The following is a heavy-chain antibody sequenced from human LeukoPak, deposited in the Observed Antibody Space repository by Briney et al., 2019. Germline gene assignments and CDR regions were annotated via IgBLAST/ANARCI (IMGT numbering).Heavy chain of an antibody. Sequence: GASVKVSCKASGYTFTSHDIIWVRQATGQGLEWMGWMNPRSGSTGYAQKFQGRVTITRDTSAGTAYMELTSLRSEDMAVYYCARGRGTGGSNRDFYFYYYMDVWGNGTTVIVSS. D-gene: IGHD6-13*01. CDR2: MNPRSGST. CDR1: GYTFTSHD. V-gene: IGHV1-8*01. J-gene: IGHJ6*03. CDR3: ARGRGTGGSNRDFYFYYYMDV.